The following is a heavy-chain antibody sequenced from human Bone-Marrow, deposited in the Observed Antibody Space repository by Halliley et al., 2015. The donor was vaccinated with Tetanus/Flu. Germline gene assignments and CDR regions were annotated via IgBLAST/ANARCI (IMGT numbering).Heavy chain of an antibody. V-gene: IGHV4-34*01. J-gene: IGHJ6*02. CDR2: IDDSGST. CDR3: ARNIEVPVGAALDPRYGMDV. CDR1: GGSFSDYY. D-gene: IGHD2-15*01. Sequence: LRLSCAVYGGSFSDYYWSWIRQSPGKGPEWIGEIDDSGSTNYNPSLKSRVTISVDLSKNQFSLKLSSVTAADTAVYYCARNIEVPVGAALDPRYGMDVWGQGTTIPVSS.